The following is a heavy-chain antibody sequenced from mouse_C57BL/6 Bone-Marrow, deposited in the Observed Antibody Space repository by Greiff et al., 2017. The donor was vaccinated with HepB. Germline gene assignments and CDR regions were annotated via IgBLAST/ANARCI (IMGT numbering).Heavy chain of an antibody. CDR3: AKNRLLRHWYFDV. Sequence: QVQLKESGPGLVQPSQSLSITCTVSGFSLTSYGVHWVRQPPGKGLEWLGVIWSGGSTDYNAAFISRLSISKDNSKSQVFFKMNSLQADDTAIYYCAKNRLLRHWYFDVWGTGTTVTVSS. D-gene: IGHD1-2*01. V-gene: IGHV2-4*01. CDR1: GFSLTSYG. CDR2: IWSGGST. J-gene: IGHJ1*03.